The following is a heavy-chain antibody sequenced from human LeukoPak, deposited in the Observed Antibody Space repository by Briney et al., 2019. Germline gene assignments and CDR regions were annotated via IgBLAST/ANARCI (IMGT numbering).Heavy chain of an antibody. J-gene: IGHJ4*02. CDR1: GFTFSSYG. CDR3: ARNDDSSAYLDY. V-gene: IGHV3-21*01. CDR2: ISSSTSYI. Sequence: PGGSLRLSCAASGFTFSSYGMNWVRQAPGKGLEWVSSISSSTSYIYYADSVKGRFTISRDGAKNSLYLQMNSLRAEDTAVYYCARNDDSSAYLDYWGQGTLVTVSS. D-gene: IGHD3-22*01.